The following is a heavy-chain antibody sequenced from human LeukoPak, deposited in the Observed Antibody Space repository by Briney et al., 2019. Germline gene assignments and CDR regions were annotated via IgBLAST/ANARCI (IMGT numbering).Heavy chain of an antibody. Sequence: GGSLRLSCAASGFTFSSYWMHWVRQAPGKGLEWVSAISGSGGSTYYADSVKGRFTISRDNSKNTLYLQMNSLRAEDTAVYYCAKDGAGYFDYWGQGTLVTVSS. CDR1: GFTFSSYW. V-gene: IGHV3-23*01. CDR2: ISGSGGST. J-gene: IGHJ4*02. D-gene: IGHD6-19*01. CDR3: AKDGAGYFDY.